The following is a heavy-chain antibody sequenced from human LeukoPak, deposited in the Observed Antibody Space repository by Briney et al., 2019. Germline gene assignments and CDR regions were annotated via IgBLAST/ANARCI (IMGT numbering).Heavy chain of an antibody. D-gene: IGHD2-15*01. V-gene: IGHV4-31*03. J-gene: IGHJ4*02. CDR3: ARVPLGYCSGGSCPPSFDY. CDR2: IYYSGST. CDR1: GGSISSGGYY. Sequence: SETLSLTCTVSGGSISSGGYYWSWIRQHPGKGLEWIGYIYYSGSTYYNPSLKSRVTISVDTSKNQFSLKLSSVTAADTAVYYCARVPLGYCSGGSCPPSFDYWGQGTLVAVSS.